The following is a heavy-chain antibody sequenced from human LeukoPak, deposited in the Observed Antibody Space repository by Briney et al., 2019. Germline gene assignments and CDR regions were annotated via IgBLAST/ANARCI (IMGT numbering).Heavy chain of an antibody. CDR2: IYYSGST. D-gene: IGHD6-13*01. CDR1: GGFISSYY. J-gene: IGHJ4*02. V-gene: IGHV4-59*01. Sequence: PSETLSLTCTVSGGFISSYYWSWIRQPPGKGLEWIGYIYYSGSTNYNPSLKSRVTISVDTSKNQFSLKLSSVTAADTAVYYCARGEQQLVTFDYWGQGTLVTVSS. CDR3: ARGEQQLVTFDY.